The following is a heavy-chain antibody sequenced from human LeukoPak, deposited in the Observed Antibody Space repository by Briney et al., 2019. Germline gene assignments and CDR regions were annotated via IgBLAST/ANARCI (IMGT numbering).Heavy chain of an antibody. CDR3: AREAGPYYDYVWGSYRRPPFDY. Sequence: GGSLRLSCAASGFTFRAYSMNWVRQAPGKGPEWVSHISSSGSTIYYADSVKGRFTISRDNAKNSLYLQMNSLRAEDTAVYYCAREAGPYYDYVWGSYRRPPFDYWGQGTLVTVSS. D-gene: IGHD3-16*01. CDR2: ISSSGSTI. V-gene: IGHV3-48*04. J-gene: IGHJ4*02. CDR1: GFTFRAYS.